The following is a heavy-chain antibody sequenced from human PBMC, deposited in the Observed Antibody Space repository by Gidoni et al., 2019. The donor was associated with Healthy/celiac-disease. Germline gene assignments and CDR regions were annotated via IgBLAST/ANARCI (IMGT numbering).Heavy chain of an antibody. V-gene: IGHV4-30-4*07. D-gene: IGHD6-13*01. CDR3: ARQNSSFEALEAFDI. CDR2: IYYSGST. J-gene: IGHJ3*02. Sequence: QVQLQESGPGLVKPSQTLSLTCAVSGGSISSGGYSWSWIRQPPGKGLEWIGYIYYSGSTYYNPSLKSRVTISVDTSKNQFSLKLSSVTAADTAVYYCARQNSSFEALEAFDIWGQGTMVTVSS. CDR1: GGSISSGGYS.